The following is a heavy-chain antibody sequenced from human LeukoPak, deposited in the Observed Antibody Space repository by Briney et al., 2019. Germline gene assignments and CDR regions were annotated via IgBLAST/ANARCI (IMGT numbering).Heavy chain of an antibody. V-gene: IGHV3-48*03. CDR2: ISSSGSTI. CDR3: ARLGLLWSGFDY. J-gene: IGHJ4*02. CDR1: GFTFSSYE. Sequence: PGGSLRLSCAASGFTFSSYEMNWVRQAPGKGLEWVSYISSSGSTIYYADSVKGRFTISRDNAKNSLYLQMNSLRAEDTAVYYCARLGLLWSGFDYWGQGTLVTVSS. D-gene: IGHD3-10*01.